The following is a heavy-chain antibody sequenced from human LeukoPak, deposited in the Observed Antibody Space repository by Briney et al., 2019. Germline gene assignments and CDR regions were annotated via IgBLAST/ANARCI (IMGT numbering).Heavy chain of an antibody. CDR1: GFTFSSYG. J-gene: IGHJ4*02. CDR2: IRYDGSNK. Sequence: GGSLRLSCAASGFTFSSYGMHWVRQAPGKGLEWVAFIRYDGSNKYYADSVKGRFTISRDNSKNTLYLQMNSLRAEDTAVYYCAKDAGGYCSGGSCSGFDYWGLGTLVTVSS. CDR3: AKDAGGYCSGGSCSGFDY. D-gene: IGHD2-15*01. V-gene: IGHV3-30*02.